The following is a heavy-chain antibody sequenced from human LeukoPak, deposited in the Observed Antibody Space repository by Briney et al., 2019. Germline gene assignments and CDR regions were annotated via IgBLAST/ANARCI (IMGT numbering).Heavy chain of an antibody. D-gene: IGHD2-15*01. V-gene: IGHV3-53*01. CDR1: GFTVSSNH. Sequence: GGSLRLSCVASGFTVSSNHMNWVRQAPGRGLEWVSVFYIGGTTYYSDSVRGRFTISRDNSKNTLYLEMNSLRAEDTAVYYCARDGSSHYYFDYWGQGTLVTVSS. CDR2: FYIGGTT. J-gene: IGHJ4*02. CDR3: ARDGSSHYYFDY.